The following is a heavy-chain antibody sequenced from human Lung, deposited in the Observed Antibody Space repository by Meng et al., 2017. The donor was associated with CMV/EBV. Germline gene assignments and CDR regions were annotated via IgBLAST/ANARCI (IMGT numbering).Heavy chain of an antibody. J-gene: IGHJ5*02. V-gene: IGHV5-51*01. CDR3: ASGAGDL. Sequence: GEXLMISCKGSGYSFTTFWINWVRQMPGKGLEWMGAIHPSDSETEYSPSFEGQVTISADKSNSTAHLQWNSLKPSDTAMYYCASGAGDLWGQGTLVTVSS. CDR2: IHPSDSET. D-gene: IGHD1-26*01. CDR1: GYSFTTFW.